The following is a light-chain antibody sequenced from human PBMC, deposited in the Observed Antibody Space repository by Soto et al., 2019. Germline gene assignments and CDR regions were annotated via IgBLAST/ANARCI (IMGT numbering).Light chain of an antibody. V-gene: IGKV1-5*01. CDR3: QHYGGMWA. CDR2: DAS. J-gene: IGKJ1*01. CDR1: QSISNR. Sequence: DIQMTQSPSTLSASVGDRVTITCRASQSISNRLAWYQQKPGKAPKVVIYDASSLESGVPSRFSGSGSGTEFILTINSLQPDDFATYCCQHYGGMWAFGQGTKVESK.